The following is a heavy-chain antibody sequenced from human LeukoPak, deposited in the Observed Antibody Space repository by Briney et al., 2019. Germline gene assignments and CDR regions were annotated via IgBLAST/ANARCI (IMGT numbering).Heavy chain of an antibody. CDR3: ARDGNNWFGS. Sequence: SQTLSLTCAISGDSVLSNSAAWNWIRQSPSRGLEWLGRTYYRSNWYYDYALSAKSRISINADTSKNQFSLQLSSMSPDDTAMYYCARDGNNWFGSWGQGTLVTVSS. CDR1: GDSVLSNSAA. V-gene: IGHV6-1*01. J-gene: IGHJ5*01. CDR2: TYYRSNWYY. D-gene: IGHD1-26*01.